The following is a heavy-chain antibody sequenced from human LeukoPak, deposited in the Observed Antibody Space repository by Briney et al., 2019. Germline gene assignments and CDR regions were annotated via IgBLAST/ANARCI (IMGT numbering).Heavy chain of an antibody. CDR1: GYTFTGYY. CDR2: INPNSGGT. V-gene: IGHV1-2*02. D-gene: IGHD3-10*01. CDR3: ARGGYYYGTEGLNYYYYYMDV. Sequence: EASVKVSCKASGYTFTGYYMHWVRQAPGQGLEWMGWINPNSGGTNYAQKFQGRVTMTRDTSISTAYMELSRLRSDDTAVYYCARGGYYYGTEGLNYYYYYMDVWGKGTTVTVSS. J-gene: IGHJ6*03.